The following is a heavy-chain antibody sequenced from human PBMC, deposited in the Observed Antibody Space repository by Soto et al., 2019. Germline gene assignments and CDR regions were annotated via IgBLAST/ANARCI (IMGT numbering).Heavy chain of an antibody. CDR2: IHHSGST. V-gene: IGHV4-59*08. J-gene: IGHJ6*02. CDR3: ARQGFGQLHGLVDV. D-gene: IGHD3-10*01. Sequence: QVQLQESGPGLVKPSETLSLTCSVSGGSITSHYCSWFRQPPGKGLEWIGYIHHSGSTSYNPSLKSRVTMSVDTSKNQFSLKVNSVTAADTALYYCARQGFGQLHGLVDVWGQGTPVTVSS. CDR1: GGSITSHY.